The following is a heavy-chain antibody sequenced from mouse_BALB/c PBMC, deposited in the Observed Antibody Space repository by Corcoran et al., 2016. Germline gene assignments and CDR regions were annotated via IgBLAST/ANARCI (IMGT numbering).Heavy chain of an antibody. J-gene: IGHJ2*01. V-gene: IGHV1S136*01. D-gene: IGHD4-1*01. CDR1: GYTFTRYV. CDR3: ATGTEYFDY. Sequence: EVQLQQTGPELVKPGASVKMSCKASGYTFTRYVMPWVKQKPGQGLEWIGYINPYNDGSKYNEKFKGKATLTSDKSSSTAYMELSSLTSEDSAVYYCATGTEYFDYWGQGTTFIVSS. CDR2: INPYNDGS.